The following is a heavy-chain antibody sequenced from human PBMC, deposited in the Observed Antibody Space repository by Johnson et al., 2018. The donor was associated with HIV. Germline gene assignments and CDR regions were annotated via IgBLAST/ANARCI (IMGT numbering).Heavy chain of an antibody. CDR3: ASGDDAFDI. Sequence: QVQLVESGGGVVQPGRSLRLSCAASGFTFSSYTMHWVRQAPGKGLEWVAVISYDGKNKDYADPVKGRFAISRDNSKNTLYLQMNSLRAEDTAVYYCASGDDAFDIWGQGTMVTVSS. V-gene: IGHV3-30*09. J-gene: IGHJ3*02. CDR2: ISYDGKNK. CDR1: GFTFSSYT.